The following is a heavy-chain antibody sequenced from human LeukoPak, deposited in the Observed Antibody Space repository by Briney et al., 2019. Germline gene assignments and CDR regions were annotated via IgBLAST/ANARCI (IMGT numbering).Heavy chain of an antibody. CDR2: VTNSGSP. D-gene: IGHD6-19*01. V-gene: IGHV4-34*01. J-gene: IGHJ4*02. CDR3: AGKIAVAGSIDY. CDR1: GGPFSGYY. Sequence: SETLSLTCAVHGGPFSGYYWSWIRQPPGRGLEWIGEVTNSGSPNYHPSLKSRVTIAVDTSNSRFSLRLSSVTAADTAVYYCAGKIAVAGSIDYWGQGTLVTVSS.